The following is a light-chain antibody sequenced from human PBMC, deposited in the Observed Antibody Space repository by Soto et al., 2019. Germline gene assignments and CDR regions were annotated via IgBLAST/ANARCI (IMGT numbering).Light chain of an antibody. J-gene: IGLJ3*02. CDR1: ALPKQY. CDR3: QSADSSGTWV. V-gene: IGLV3-25*03. Sequence: SYELTQPPSVSVSPGQTARITCSGEALPKQYAYWYRQKPGQAPVLVIYKDSERPSGIPERFSGSSSGTTVTLTISGVQAEDEADYYCQSADSSGTWVFGGGTKLTVL. CDR2: KDS.